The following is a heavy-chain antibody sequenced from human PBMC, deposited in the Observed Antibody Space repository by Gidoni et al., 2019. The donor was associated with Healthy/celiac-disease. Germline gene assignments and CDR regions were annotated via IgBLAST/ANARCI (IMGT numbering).Heavy chain of an antibody. J-gene: IGHJ6*02. CDR3: AKANEGPMVRGDYYYGMDV. Sequence: QVQLVESGGGVVQPGRSLRLSCAASGFTFSSYGMHWVRQAPGKGLEWVAVISYDGSNKYYADSVKGRFTISRDNSKNTLYLQMNSLRAEDTSVYYCAKANEGPMVRGDYYYGMDVWGQGTTVTVSS. CDR1: GFTFSSYG. CDR2: ISYDGSNK. D-gene: IGHD3-10*01. V-gene: IGHV3-30*18.